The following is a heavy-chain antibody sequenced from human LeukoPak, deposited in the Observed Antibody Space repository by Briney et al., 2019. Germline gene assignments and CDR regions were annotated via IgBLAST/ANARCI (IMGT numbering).Heavy chain of an antibody. CDR2: ISSSSSYI. J-gene: IGHJ4*02. D-gene: IGHD2-2*01. CDR3: ARVDCSSTSCYRLGY. V-gene: IGHV3-21*01. Sequence: PGGSLRLSCAASGFTFSSYSMNWVRQAPGKGLEWVSSISSSSSYIYYADSVKGRFTISRDNAKNSLYLQVNSLRAEDTAVYYCARVDCSSTSCYRLGYWGQGTLVTVSS. CDR1: GFTFSSYS.